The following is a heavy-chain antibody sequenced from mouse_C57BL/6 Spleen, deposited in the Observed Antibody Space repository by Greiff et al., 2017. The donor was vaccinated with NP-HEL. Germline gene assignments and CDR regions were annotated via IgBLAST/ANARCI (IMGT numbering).Heavy chain of an antibody. J-gene: IGHJ2*01. CDR3: ALYYSYFDY. CDR2: IDPEDGDT. D-gene: IGHD1-1*01. Sequence: VQLQQSGAELVKPGASVKLSCTASGFNIKDYYMHWVKQRTEQGLEWIGRIDPEDGDTKYDPKFQGKATITADTSSNTAYLQLSSLTSEDTAVYYCALYYSYFDYWGQGTTLTVSS. V-gene: IGHV14-2*01. CDR1: GFNIKDYY.